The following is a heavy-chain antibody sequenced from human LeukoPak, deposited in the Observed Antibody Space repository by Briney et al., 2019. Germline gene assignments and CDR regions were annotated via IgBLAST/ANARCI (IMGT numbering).Heavy chain of an antibody. Sequence: PSETLSLTCTVSGGSISSYYWSWIRQPPGKGLEWIGYIYYGGSTNYNPSLKSRATISVDTSKNQFSLKLSSVTAADTAVYYCARVGSSSWSNYYYGMDVWGQGTTVTVSS. CDR2: IYYGGST. CDR1: GGSISSYY. D-gene: IGHD6-13*01. V-gene: IGHV4-59*01. J-gene: IGHJ6*02. CDR3: ARVGSSSWSNYYYGMDV.